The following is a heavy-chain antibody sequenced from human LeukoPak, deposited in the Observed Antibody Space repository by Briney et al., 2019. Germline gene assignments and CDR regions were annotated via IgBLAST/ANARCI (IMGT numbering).Heavy chain of an antibody. Sequence: GGSLRLSCAVSGFTIASSAMCWVRHAPGKGLQWVSSISISGDDIHYADSVRGRFTISRDNSKNTLYLQLNSLRADDTAVYYCAKEIRPNDYWGQGTLVVVSS. CDR2: ISISGDDI. CDR1: GFTIASSA. J-gene: IGHJ4*02. V-gene: IGHV3-23*01. CDR3: AKEIRPNDY.